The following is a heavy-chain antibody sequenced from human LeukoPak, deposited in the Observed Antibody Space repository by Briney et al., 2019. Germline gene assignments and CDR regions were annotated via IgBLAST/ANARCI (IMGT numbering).Heavy chain of an antibody. CDR2: INPSGGST. CDR3: ARDYPHYDSSGYYYSGFCAFDI. V-gene: IGHV1-46*01. Sequence: ASVKVSCKASGYTFTSYYMHWVRQAPGQGLEWMGIINPSGGSTSYAQKFQGRVTMTRDTFTSTVYMELSSLRSEDTAVYYCARDYPHYDSSGYYYSGFCAFDIWGQGTMVTVSS. D-gene: IGHD3-22*01. CDR1: GYTFTSYY. J-gene: IGHJ3*02.